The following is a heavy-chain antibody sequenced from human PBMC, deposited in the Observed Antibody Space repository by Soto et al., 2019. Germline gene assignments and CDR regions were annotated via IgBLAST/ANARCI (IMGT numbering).Heavy chain of an antibody. V-gene: IGHV1-18*01. CDR1: VYTFTSYG. CDR2: ISAYNGNT. Sequence: GASVKVSCKASVYTFTSYGISWVRQAPGQGLEWMGWISAYNGNTNYAQKLQGRVTMTTDTSTSTAYMELRSLRSDDTAVYYCARAFRITYYYGSGSYYDYWGQGTLVTVSS. D-gene: IGHD3-10*01. CDR3: ARAFRITYYYGSGSYYDY. J-gene: IGHJ4*02.